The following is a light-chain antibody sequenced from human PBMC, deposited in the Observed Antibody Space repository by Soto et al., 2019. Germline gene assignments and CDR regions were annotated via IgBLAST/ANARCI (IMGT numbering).Light chain of an antibody. CDR1: QSVSSSY. V-gene: IGKV3-20*01. CDR2: GAS. J-gene: IGKJ4*01. CDR3: QQYGSSLRT. Sequence: EIVLTQSPGTLSLSPGERATLSCRASQSVSSSYLAWYQQKPGQAPRLLIYGASSRATDIPDRFSGSGSGTDFTLTISRLEPEDFAVYYCQQYGSSLRTFGGGTKVEIK.